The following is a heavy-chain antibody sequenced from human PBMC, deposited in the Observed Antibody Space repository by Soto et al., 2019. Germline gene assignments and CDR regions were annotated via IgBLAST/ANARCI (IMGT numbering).Heavy chain of an antibody. CDR2: IYYSGST. CDR3: ARVGGELELRAFGYYYYGMDV. CDR1: CGSIRSSSYY. Sequence: PSETLSLTCSVSCGSIRSSSYYWGWISQPPGKGLEWIGSIYYSGSTYYNQSLKSRVTISVDTSKNQFSPKLSSVTDADTAVYYCARVGGELELRAFGYYYYGMDVWGQGTTV. V-gene: IGHV4-39*01. J-gene: IGHJ6*02. D-gene: IGHD1-7*01.